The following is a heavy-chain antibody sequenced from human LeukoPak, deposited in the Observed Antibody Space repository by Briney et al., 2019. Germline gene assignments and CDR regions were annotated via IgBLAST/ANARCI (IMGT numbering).Heavy chain of an antibody. J-gene: IGHJ4*02. CDR2: INSDGSST. Sequence: PGGSLRLSCAAYGFTFSSYWMHWVRQAPGKGLGWVSRINSDGSSTSYADSVKGRFTISRDNARNTLYLQMNSLRAEDTAVYYCARAEYSSGWYFYYFDYRGQGTLVTVSS. D-gene: IGHD6-19*01. V-gene: IGHV3-74*01. CDR3: ARAEYSSGWYFYYFDY. CDR1: GFTFSSYW.